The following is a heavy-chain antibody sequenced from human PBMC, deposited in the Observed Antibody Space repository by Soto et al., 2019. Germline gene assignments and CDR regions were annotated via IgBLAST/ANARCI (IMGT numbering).Heavy chain of an antibody. CDR1: SETFSSYY. CDR2: INHSGST. CDR3: ARDLGGWPDF. J-gene: IGHJ4*02. Sequence: SESLSLTCAVCSETFSSYYWTWIRQPPGTGLEWIGEINHSGSTNYNPSLKSRVTISVDTSKNQFSLKLTSVTAADTAVYYCARDLGGWPDFWGQGSLVTVSS. V-gene: IGHV4-34*01. D-gene: IGHD6-19*01.